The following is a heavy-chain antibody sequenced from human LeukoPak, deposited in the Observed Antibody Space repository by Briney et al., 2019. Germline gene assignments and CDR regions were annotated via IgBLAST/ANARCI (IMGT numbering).Heavy chain of an antibody. CDR1: GGSFSGYY. V-gene: IGHV4-34*01. CDR3: ATGSWRIAARPYYYYYMDV. CDR2: INHSGST. D-gene: IGHD6-6*01. J-gene: IGHJ6*03. Sequence: SETLSLTCAVYGGSFSGYYWSWIRQPPGKGLEWIGEINHSGSTNYNPSLKSRVTISVDTSKNQFSLKLSSVTAADTAVYYCATGSWRIAARPYYYYYMDVWGKGTTVTVSS.